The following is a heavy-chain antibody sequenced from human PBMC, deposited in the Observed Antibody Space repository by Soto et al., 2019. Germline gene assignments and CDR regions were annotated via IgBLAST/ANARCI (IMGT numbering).Heavy chain of an antibody. D-gene: IGHD1-26*01. CDR1: GVSISSYY. V-gene: IGHV4-59*01. CDR2: IYYSGST. J-gene: IGHJ4*02. Sequence: QVQLQESGPGLVKPSETLSLTCTVSGVSISSYYWSWIRQPPGNGLEWIGYIYYSGSTNYNPSLKSRVTISVDTSKNQFSLKLSSVTAADTAVYYCASGRVGATSPLLAYWGQGTLVTVSS. CDR3: ASGRVGATSPLLAY.